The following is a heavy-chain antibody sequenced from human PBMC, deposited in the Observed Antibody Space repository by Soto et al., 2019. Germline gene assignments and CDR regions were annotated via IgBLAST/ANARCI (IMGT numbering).Heavy chain of an antibody. CDR1: GGSISSYD. V-gene: IGHV4-4*07. D-gene: IGHD4-17*01. CDR3: ARDKLPDYGEYFDY. CDR2: IYTSGST. Sequence: SETLSLTGTVSGGSISSYDCSWIRQPAGKGLEWIGRIYTSGSTNYNPSLKSRVTMSVDTSKNQFSLKLSSVTAADTAVYYCARDKLPDYGEYFDYRGQGTLVPFSS. J-gene: IGHJ4*02.